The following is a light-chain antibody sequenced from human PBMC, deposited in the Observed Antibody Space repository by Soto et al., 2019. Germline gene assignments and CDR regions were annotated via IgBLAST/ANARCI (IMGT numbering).Light chain of an antibody. CDR1: QSVSTRY. V-gene: IGKV3-20*01. Sequence: EIVLTQSPGTLSLSPGERATLSCRASQSVSTRYLAWYQQKPGQTPRILIYGASSRATGIPDRFSGSGSGTDFTLTISRLEPEDFAVYYCQQYGGSPSFGPGTKVDIK. CDR3: QQYGGSPS. J-gene: IGKJ3*01. CDR2: GAS.